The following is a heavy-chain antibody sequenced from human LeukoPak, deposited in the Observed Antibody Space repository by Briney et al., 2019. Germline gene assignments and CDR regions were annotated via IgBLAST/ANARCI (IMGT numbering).Heavy chain of an antibody. D-gene: IGHD5-12*01. CDR1: GASISISNW. CDR3: ARDRSGYSVNFDY. Sequence: PSETLSLTCGVSGASISISNWWSWVRQPPGKGLEWIGEIFHSGMTNYNPSLKSRVMISLDKSKNQFSLNLSSVTAADTAVYFCARDRSGYSVNFDYWGQGTLVTVSS. V-gene: IGHV4-4*02. J-gene: IGHJ4*02. CDR2: IFHSGMT.